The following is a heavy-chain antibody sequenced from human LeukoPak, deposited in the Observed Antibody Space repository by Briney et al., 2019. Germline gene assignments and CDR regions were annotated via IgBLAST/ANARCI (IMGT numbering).Heavy chain of an antibody. CDR2: ISGSGGNT. CDR1: GFTFSSYS. V-gene: IGHV3-23*01. J-gene: IGHJ4*02. CDR3: AKRSSVDYYFDY. Sequence: GGSLRLSCAASGFTFSSYSMNWVRQAPGKGLEWVSAISGSGGNTYYGDSVKGRFTISRDNSKNTLYLQMNSLRAEDTAVYYCAKRSSVDYYFDYWGQGTLVTVSS. D-gene: IGHD6-25*01.